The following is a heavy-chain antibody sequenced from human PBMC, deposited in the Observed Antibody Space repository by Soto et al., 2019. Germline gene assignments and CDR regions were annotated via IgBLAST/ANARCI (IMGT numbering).Heavy chain of an antibody. Sequence: GGSLRLSCAASGFTFSSYAMHWVRQAPGKGLEWVAVISYDGSNKYYADSVKGRFTISRDNSKNTLYLQMNSLRAEDTAVYYCARDRGYYYYGMDVWGQGTTVTVSS. CDR2: ISYDGSNK. V-gene: IGHV3-30-3*01. CDR1: GFTFSSYA. J-gene: IGHJ6*02. CDR3: ARDRGYYYYGMDV.